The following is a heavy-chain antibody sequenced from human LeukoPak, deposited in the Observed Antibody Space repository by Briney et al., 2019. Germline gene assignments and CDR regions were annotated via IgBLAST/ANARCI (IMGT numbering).Heavy chain of an antibody. V-gene: IGHV4-39*01. Sequence: SETLSLTCTVSGGSISSSSYYWGWIRHPPGQGLEWNGSIYYSGSTYYNPSLKSRVTISVDTSKNQFSLKLSSVTAADTAVYYCARPSGSYSRWFDPWGQGTLVTVSS. CDR2: IYYSGST. CDR3: ARPSGSYSRWFDP. CDR1: GGSISSSSYY. D-gene: IGHD1-26*01. J-gene: IGHJ5*02.